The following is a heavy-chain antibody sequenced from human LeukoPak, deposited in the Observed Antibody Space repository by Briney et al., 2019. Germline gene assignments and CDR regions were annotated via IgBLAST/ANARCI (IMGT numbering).Heavy chain of an antibody. Sequence: ASVKVSCKASGYTFTGYYMHWVRQAPGQGLEWMGWINPNSGGTNYAQKFQGRVTMTRDTSISTAYMELSRLRSDDTAVYYCAREDSSSWPPDCWGQGTLVTVSS. CDR3: AREDSSSWPPDC. D-gene: IGHD6-13*01. CDR1: GYTFTGYY. J-gene: IGHJ4*02. V-gene: IGHV1-2*02. CDR2: INPNSGGT.